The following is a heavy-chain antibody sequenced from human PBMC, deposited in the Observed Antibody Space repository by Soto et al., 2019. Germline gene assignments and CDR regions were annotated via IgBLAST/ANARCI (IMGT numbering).Heavy chain of an antibody. CDR3: AKGDYCSGGSCYSYYYYGMDV. J-gene: IGHJ6*02. V-gene: IGHV3-30*18. D-gene: IGHD2-15*01. Sequence: QVQLVESGGGVVQPGRSLRLSCAASGFTFSSYGMHWVRQAPGKGLEWVAVISYDGSNKYYADSVKGRFTISRDNYKNTLYLQMNSLRDEDTAVYYCAKGDYCSGGSCYSYYYYGMDVWGQGTTVTVSS. CDR2: ISYDGSNK. CDR1: GFTFSSYG.